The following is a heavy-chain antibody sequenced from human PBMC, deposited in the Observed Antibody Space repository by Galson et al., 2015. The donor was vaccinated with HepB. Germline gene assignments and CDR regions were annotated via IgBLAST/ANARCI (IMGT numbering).Heavy chain of an antibody. V-gene: IGHV3-11*01. Sequence: SLRLSCAASGVTFSDCYMSWVRQAPEKGLEWISYISSSGTTISYADSVKGRFTVSRDNAKKSLFLQMNSLRDDDTAIYYCARATLRWFDPWGQGTLVTVSS. D-gene: IGHD2/OR15-2a*01. J-gene: IGHJ5*02. CDR1: GVTFSDCY. CDR2: ISSSGTTI. CDR3: ARATLRWFDP.